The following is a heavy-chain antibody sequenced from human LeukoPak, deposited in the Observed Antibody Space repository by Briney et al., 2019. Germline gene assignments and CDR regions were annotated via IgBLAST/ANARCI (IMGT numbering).Heavy chain of an antibody. CDR2: IYSGGST. V-gene: IGHV3-53*01. CDR1: GFTFSSYA. J-gene: IGHJ6*03. CDR3: ARVRIAAAGGYYYYMDV. Sequence: GGSLRLSCAASGFTFSSYAMSWVRQAPGKGLEWVSVIYSGGSTYYADSVKGRFTISRDNSKNTLYLQMNSLRAEDTAVYYCARVRIAAAGGYYYYMDVWGKGTTVTVSS. D-gene: IGHD6-13*01.